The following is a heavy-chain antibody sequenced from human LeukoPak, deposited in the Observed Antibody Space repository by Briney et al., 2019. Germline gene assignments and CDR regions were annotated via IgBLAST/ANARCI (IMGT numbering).Heavy chain of an antibody. Sequence: GGSLRLSCAASGFTFSDYYMSWIRQAPGKGLEWVSYISSSGSTIYYADSVKGRFTISRDNSKNTLYLQMNSLRAEDTAVYYCAKFSAAAGSFDYWGQGTLVTVSS. V-gene: IGHV3-11*01. CDR2: ISSSGSTI. CDR3: AKFSAAAGSFDY. D-gene: IGHD6-13*01. CDR1: GFTFSDYY. J-gene: IGHJ4*02.